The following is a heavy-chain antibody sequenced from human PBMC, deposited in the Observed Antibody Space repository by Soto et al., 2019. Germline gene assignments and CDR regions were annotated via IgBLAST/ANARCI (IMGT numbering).Heavy chain of an antibody. CDR1: GGSISSGDYY. J-gene: IGHJ4*02. D-gene: IGHD3-3*01. CDR3: ARAPGITISGVARPQADYFDY. Sequence: QVQLQESGPGLVKPSQTLSLTCTVSGGSISSGDYYWSWIRQPPGKGLEWIGYIYSSGSTYSNPSLKSRLSLPVDTSKNQFSLNLSSVTAADTAVYYCARAPGITISGVARPQADYFDYWGQGTLVTVSS. CDR2: IYSSGST. V-gene: IGHV4-30-4*01.